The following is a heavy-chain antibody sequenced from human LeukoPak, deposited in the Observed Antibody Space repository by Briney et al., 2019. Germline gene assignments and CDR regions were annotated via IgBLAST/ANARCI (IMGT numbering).Heavy chain of an antibody. V-gene: IGHV4-34*01. CDR3: ARGLSAYSSSWYKDY. Sequence: PSETLPLTCAVYGGSFSGYYWSWIRQPPGKGLEWIGEINHSGSTNYNPSLKSRVTISVDTSKNQFSLKLSSVTAADTAVYYCARGLSAYSSSWYKDYWGQGTLVTVSS. CDR2: INHSGST. J-gene: IGHJ4*02. D-gene: IGHD6-13*01. CDR1: GGSFSGYY.